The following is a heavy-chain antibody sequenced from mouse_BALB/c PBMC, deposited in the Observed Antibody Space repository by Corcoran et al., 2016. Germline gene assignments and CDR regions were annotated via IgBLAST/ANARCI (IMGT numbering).Heavy chain of an antibody. D-gene: IGHD2-14*01. V-gene: IGHV1-18*01. CDR3: ARTYYRYDERNSMDY. CDR2: INPNNGGT. J-gene: IGHJ4*01. CDR1: GYTFTEYT. Sequence: EVQLQQSGPELVKPGASVKISCKTSGYTFTEYTMHWVKQSHGKSLEWIGGINPNNGGTSYNQKLKGKATLTVDKSSSTSYMELRSLTSEDSAVYYCARTYYRYDERNSMDYWGQGTSVTVSS.